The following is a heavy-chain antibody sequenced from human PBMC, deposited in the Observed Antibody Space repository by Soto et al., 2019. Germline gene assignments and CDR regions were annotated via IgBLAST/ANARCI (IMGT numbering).Heavy chain of an antibody. CDR1: GGTFSSYA. V-gene: IGHV1-69*06. Sequence: SVKVSCKASGGTFSSYAISWVRQAPGQGLEWMGGIIPIFGTANYAQKFQGRVTITADKSTSTAYMELSSLRSEDTAVYYCARSPGSSSLWVYYYYYGMDVWGQGTTVTVSS. CDR3: ARSPGSSSLWVYYYYYGMDV. CDR2: IIPIFGTA. D-gene: IGHD6-13*01. J-gene: IGHJ6*02.